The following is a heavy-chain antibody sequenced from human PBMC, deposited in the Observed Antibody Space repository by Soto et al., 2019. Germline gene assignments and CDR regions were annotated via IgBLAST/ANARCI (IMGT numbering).Heavy chain of an antibody. Sequence: EVQLVESGGGLVQPGGSLRLSCAASGFTFSTYWMNWVRQAPGKGLQWVANIKEAGSEEYYVDSVKGRFTISRDNAKNSLYLDRNGLRGEDPAVYYCARDWGAPGRGSALGYYYHFGMDVWGQGTTVTVPS. CDR3: ARDWGAPGRGSALGYYYHFGMDV. J-gene: IGHJ6*02. CDR2: IKEAGSEE. CDR1: GFTFSTYW. V-gene: IGHV3-7*05. D-gene: IGHD3-16*01.